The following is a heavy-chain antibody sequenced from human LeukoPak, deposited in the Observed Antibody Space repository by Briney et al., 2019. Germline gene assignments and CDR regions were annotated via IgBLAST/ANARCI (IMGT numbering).Heavy chain of an antibody. CDR1: GGSISGYY. CDR2: IYYSGST. D-gene: IGHD3-16*01. V-gene: IGHV4-59*01. J-gene: IGHJ4*02. CDR3: ARDLVAGYTYAYYDY. Sequence: SETLSLTCTVSGGSISGYYYNWIRQPPGKGLEWIGYIYYSGSTNYNPSLKSRVTISLDTSKNQFSLKLSSVTAADTAVYYCARDLVAGYTYAYYDYWGQGTLVTVS.